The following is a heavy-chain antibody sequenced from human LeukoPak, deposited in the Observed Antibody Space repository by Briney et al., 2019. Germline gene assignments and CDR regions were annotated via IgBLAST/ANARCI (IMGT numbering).Heavy chain of an antibody. Sequence: ASVNVSCTASGYTFTSYDINWVRHATGQGLEWVGWMSPNSGDTGYAQKFQGRVTMTRDTSISTAFMELTSLRSEDTAVYYCARGPPNWGFDFWGQGALVTASS. D-gene: IGHD7-27*01. V-gene: IGHV1-8*01. CDR3: ARGPPNWGFDF. CDR1: GYTFTSYD. CDR2: MSPNSGDT. J-gene: IGHJ4*02.